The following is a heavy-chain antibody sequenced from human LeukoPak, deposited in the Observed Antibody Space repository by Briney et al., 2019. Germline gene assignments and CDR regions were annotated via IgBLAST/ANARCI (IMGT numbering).Heavy chain of an antibody. J-gene: IGHJ3*02. CDR2: INPNSGGT. D-gene: IGHD1-26*01. Sequence: ASVKVSCKASGYTFTGYYMHWVRQAPGQGLEWMGWINPNSGGTNYAQKFQGRVTMTRDTSISTACMELSRLRSDDTAVYYCARDIALSGSYYDQPPNAFDIWGQGTMVTVSS. CDR1: GYTFTGYY. CDR3: ARDIALSGSYYDQPPNAFDI. V-gene: IGHV1-2*02.